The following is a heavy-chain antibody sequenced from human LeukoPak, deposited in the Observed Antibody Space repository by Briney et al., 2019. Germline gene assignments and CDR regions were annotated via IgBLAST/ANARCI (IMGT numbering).Heavy chain of an antibody. CDR3: ARDTNVLLWFGEFNFDY. D-gene: IGHD3-10*01. Sequence: ASVKVSCKASGYTFTSYGISWVRQAPGQGLEWIGWISAYNGNTNYAQKLQGRVTMTTDTSTSTAYMELRSLRSDDTAVYYCARDTNVLLWFGEFNFDYWGQGTLVTVSS. CDR2: ISAYNGNT. V-gene: IGHV1-18*01. J-gene: IGHJ4*02. CDR1: GYTFTSYG.